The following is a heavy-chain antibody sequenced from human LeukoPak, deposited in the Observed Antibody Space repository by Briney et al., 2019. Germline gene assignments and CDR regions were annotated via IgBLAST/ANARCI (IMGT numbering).Heavy chain of an antibody. J-gene: IGHJ4*02. D-gene: IGHD4-17*01. CDR3: AKGHFPHDYGDYGQVDF. V-gene: IGHV3-30*02. Sequence: PGGSLRLSCVASGFAFWSHGMHWVRQVPGQGLQWVASVWYDGSNKYYADFAQGRFIISRDNPKNTLCLEMNSLRAEDTAVYYCAKGHFPHDYGDYGQVDFWGQGTLVTVSS. CDR1: GFAFWSHG. CDR2: VWYDGSNK.